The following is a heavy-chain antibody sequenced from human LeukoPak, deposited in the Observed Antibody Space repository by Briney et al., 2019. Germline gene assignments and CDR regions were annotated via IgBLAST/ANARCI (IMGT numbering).Heavy chain of an antibody. CDR2: IYHTGST. V-gene: IGHV4-39*07. Sequence: SETLSLTCTVSGASISGDSNYWAWVRQPPGKGLQWIGSIYHTGSTFYNPSLMSRVSISIDSSKNQFSLKLSSVTVADTALYYCARDISISWFYSWGQGALVSVSS. D-gene: IGHD3-3*02. CDR1: GASISGDSNY. CDR3: ARDISISWFYS. J-gene: IGHJ5*01.